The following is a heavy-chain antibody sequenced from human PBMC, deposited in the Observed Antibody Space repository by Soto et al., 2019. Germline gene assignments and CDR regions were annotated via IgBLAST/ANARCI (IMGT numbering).Heavy chain of an antibody. CDR1: GFTFGSYA. J-gene: IGHJ4*02. V-gene: IGHV3-30*18. CDR2: VSYDGSTK. CDR3: ANRTYDWNYHF. Sequence: QVQLVESGGGVVQPGRSLRLSCTASGFTFGSYAMHWVRQAPDKGLEWVAVVSYDGSTKHYVDSVRGRFTISRDNSKSALYLQMNSLRADDTAVYYCANRTYDWNYHFWGQGTMVTVSS. D-gene: IGHD1-7*01.